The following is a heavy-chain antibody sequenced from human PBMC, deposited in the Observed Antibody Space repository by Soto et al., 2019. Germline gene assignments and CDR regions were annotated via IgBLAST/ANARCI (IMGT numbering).Heavy chain of an antibody. CDR3: TTDPVVVVPAAIISYYFDY. CDR2: IKSKTDGGTT. J-gene: IGHJ4*02. D-gene: IGHD2-2*01. Sequence: GGSLRLSCAASGFTFSNAWMSWVRQAPGKGLEWVGRIKSKTDGGTTDYAAPVKGRFTISRDDSKNTLYLQMNSLKTEDTAVYYCTTDPVVVVPAAIISYYFDYWGQGTLVTVSS. V-gene: IGHV3-15*01. CDR1: GFTFSNAW.